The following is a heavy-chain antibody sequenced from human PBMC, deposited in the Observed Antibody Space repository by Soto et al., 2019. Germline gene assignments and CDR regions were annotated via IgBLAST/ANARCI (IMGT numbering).Heavy chain of an antibody. CDR1: GGTFSSYA. V-gene: IGHV1-69*13. D-gene: IGHD3-22*01. J-gene: IGHJ4*02. CDR2: IIPIFGTA. CDR3: ATNYYDSSGYQPHFDY. Sequence: GASVKVSCQASGGTFSSYAISWVRQAPGQGLGWMGGIIPIFGTANYAQKFQGRVTITADESTSTAYMELSSLRSEDTAVYYCATNYYDSSGYQPHFDYWGQGTLVTVSS.